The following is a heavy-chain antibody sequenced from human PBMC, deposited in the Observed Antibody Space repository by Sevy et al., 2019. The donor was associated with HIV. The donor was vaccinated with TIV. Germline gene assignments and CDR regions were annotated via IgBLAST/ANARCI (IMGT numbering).Heavy chain of an antibody. V-gene: IGHV3-30*18. J-gene: IGHJ4*02. CDR3: ANDVRDGCNYFLDF. Sequence: GGSLRLSCAASGFTFRSYGMHWVRQAPGKGLEWVAVISNDGGNQYYADSVKGRFTISRDNSKNTVYLQMNSLRTEDRAVYYCANDVRDGCNYFLDFWGQGALVTVSS. D-gene: IGHD5-12*01. CDR1: GFTFRSYG. CDR2: ISNDGGNQ.